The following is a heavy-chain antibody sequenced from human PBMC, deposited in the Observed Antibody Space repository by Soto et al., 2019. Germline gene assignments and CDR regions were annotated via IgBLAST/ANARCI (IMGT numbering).Heavy chain of an antibody. CDR1: GGTFSSYA. CDR2: IIPIFGTA. D-gene: IGHD3-3*01. J-gene: IGHJ6*02. Sequence: SVKVSCKASGGTFSSYAISWVRQAPGQGLEWMGGIIPIFGTANYAQKFQGRVAITADESTSTAYMELSSLRSEDTAVYYCAHSLEWLHDYYYYGMDVWGQGTTVTVSS. V-gene: IGHV1-69*13. CDR3: AHSLEWLHDYYYYGMDV.